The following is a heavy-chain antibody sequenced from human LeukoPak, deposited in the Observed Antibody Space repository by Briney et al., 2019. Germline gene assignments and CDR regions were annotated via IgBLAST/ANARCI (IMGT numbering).Heavy chain of an antibody. D-gene: IGHD1-14*01. V-gene: IGHV3-7*01. CDR2: IRRDGSEE. CDR1: GFTFSTYY. CDR3: ARTRTQVSYRGLDY. Sequence: GGSLRLSCAASGFTFSTYYMSWVRQAPGKGLEWVANIRRDGSEEYYVDSVKGRFTISRDNAKNSLYLQMSGLRAEDTAVYYCARTRTQVSYRGLDYWGEGNLVTVSS. J-gene: IGHJ4*02.